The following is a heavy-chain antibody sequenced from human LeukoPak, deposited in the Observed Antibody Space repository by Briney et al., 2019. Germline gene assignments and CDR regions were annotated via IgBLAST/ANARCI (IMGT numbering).Heavy chain of an antibody. V-gene: IGHV5-51*01. CDR3: ARQADYNILTGYHKGHLDY. CDR2: IYPDDSDT. D-gene: IGHD3-9*01. CDR1: GYSFTSYW. Sequence: EESLKISCKASGYSFTSYWIAWVRQMPGKGPEWMGIIYPDDSDTRYSPSFQGQVTISADKSINTAYLQWNSLKASDTAMYYCARQADYNILTGYHKGHLDYWGQGTLVTVSS. J-gene: IGHJ4*02.